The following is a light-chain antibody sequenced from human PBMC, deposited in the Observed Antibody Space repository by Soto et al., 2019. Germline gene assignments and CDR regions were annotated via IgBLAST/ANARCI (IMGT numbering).Light chain of an antibody. Sequence: QSVLTQPPSASGTPGQRVTISCSGSSSNIGSNTVSWYQQLPGTAPKLPIYSNNQRPSGVPDRFSGSKSGTSASLAISGLQSEDEADYYCAAWDDSLSYVFGTGTKVTVL. CDR2: SNN. CDR1: SSNIGSNT. V-gene: IGLV1-44*01. J-gene: IGLJ1*01. CDR3: AAWDDSLSYV.